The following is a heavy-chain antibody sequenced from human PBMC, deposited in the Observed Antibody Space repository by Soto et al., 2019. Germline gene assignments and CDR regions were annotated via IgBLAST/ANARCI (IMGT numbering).Heavy chain of an antibody. V-gene: IGHV3-23*01. J-gene: IGHJ6*02. CDR1: GFTFSSCA. Sequence: PGRLMRHSCGASGFTFSSCAMGWVRQAPGKGLEWVSDIIDSGGSTYYADSVKGRFTISRDNSKSTLYLQMNSLRAEDTALYYCAKGRSYYYYYGVDVWGQGTTVTVSS. CDR3: AKGRSYYYYYGVDV. CDR2: IIDSGGST.